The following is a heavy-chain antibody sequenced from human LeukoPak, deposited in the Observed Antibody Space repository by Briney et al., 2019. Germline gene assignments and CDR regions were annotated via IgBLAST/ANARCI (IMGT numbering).Heavy chain of an antibody. V-gene: IGHV1-8*01. CDR2: MNPNSGNT. CDR3: ARAVAGGSYCGMDV. D-gene: IGHD6-19*01. Sequence: ASVKVSCKASGYTFTSYDINWVRQATGQGLEWMGWMNPNSGNTGYAQKFQGRVTMTRNTSISTAYMELNSLRSEDTAVYYCARAVAGGSYCGMDVWGQGTTVTVSS. CDR1: GYTFTSYD. J-gene: IGHJ6*02.